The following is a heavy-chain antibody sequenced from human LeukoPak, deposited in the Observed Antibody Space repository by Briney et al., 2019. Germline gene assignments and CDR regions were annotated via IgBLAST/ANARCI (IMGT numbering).Heavy chain of an antibody. D-gene: IGHD2-21*01. J-gene: IGHJ4*02. V-gene: IGHV3-33*01. CDR1: GFTFNSYG. CDR3: ARWASIQATYFFDY. Sequence: GGSLRPSCAASGFTFNSYGMHWVRQAPGKGLEWVAVIWYDGSYKYYADSVKGRFTISKDNSKNTLELQMSSLRADDTAVYYCARWASIQATYFFDYWGQGTLVTVSS. CDR2: IWYDGSYK.